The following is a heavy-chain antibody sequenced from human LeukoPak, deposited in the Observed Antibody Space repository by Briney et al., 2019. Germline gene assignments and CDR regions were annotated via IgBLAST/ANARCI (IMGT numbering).Heavy chain of an antibody. CDR3: ARHTAYSSSWEGNIDY. CDR2: IYYSGSN. Sequence: PSETLSLTCTVSGGSISSSSYYWGWIRQPPGKGLEWIGSIYYSGSNYYNPSLKSRVTISVDTSKNQFSLKLTSVTAADTAVYYCARHTAYSSSWEGNIDYWGQGALVSVSS. CDR1: GGSISSSSYY. D-gene: IGHD6-13*01. V-gene: IGHV4-39*01. J-gene: IGHJ4*02.